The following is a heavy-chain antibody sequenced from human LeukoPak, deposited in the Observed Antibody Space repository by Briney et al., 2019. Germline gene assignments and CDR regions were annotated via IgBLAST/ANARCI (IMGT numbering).Heavy chain of an antibody. V-gene: IGHV6-1*01. D-gene: IGHD6-6*01. Sequence: SQTLSLTCAISGDSVSSNSAAWNWIRQSPSRGLEWLGRTYYRSKWYNDYVVSVKSRITINPDTSKNQFSLQLNSVTPEDTAVYYCARTVEYSSSSTLWTFDIWGQGTMVTVSS. CDR1: GDSVSSNSAA. CDR2: TYYRSKWYN. J-gene: IGHJ3*02. CDR3: ARTVEYSSSSTLWTFDI.